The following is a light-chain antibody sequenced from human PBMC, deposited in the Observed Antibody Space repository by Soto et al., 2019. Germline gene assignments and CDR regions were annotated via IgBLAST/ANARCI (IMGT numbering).Light chain of an antibody. Sequence: SYELTQPPSVSVAPGQTARITRGGNNIGSKSGHWYQQKPGQAPVLVVYDDSDRPSGIPERFSGSNAGNTATLTISRVEAGDEADYYCQVWDSSSDHVVFGGGTKVTVL. V-gene: IGLV3-21*02. CDR1: NIGSKS. CDR2: DDS. J-gene: IGLJ2*01. CDR3: QVWDSSSDHVV.